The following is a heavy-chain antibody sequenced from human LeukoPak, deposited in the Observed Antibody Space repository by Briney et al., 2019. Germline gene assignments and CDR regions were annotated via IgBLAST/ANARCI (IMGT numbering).Heavy chain of an antibody. CDR2: ISGSGGST. J-gene: IGHJ4*02. CDR3: AKGAATVTSRFDY. CDR1: GFTFSSYA. D-gene: IGHD4-17*01. Sequence: GGSLRLSCAASGFTFSSYAMSWVRQAPGKGLEWVSTISGSGGSTYYADSVKGRFTISRDNSKNTLYVQMNSLRADDTAVYCCAKGAATVTSRFDYWGQGTLVTVSS. V-gene: IGHV3-23*01.